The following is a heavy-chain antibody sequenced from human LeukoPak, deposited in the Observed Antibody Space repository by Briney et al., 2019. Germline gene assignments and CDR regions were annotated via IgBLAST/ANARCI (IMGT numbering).Heavy chain of an antibody. V-gene: IGHV4-61*09. Sequence: PSETLSLTCTVSGGSISSGSYYWNWIRQPAGKGLEWIGHIYTSGSTNYNPSLKSRVTISVDTSKNQFSLKLSSVTAADTAVYYCAREDTMVRGAGYYYWGQGTLVTVSS. D-gene: IGHD3-10*01. CDR1: GGSISSGSYY. J-gene: IGHJ4*02. CDR3: AREDTMVRGAGYYY. CDR2: IYTSGST.